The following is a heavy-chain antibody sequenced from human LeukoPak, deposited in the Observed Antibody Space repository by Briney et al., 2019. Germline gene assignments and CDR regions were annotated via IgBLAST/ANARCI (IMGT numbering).Heavy chain of an antibody. CDR1: GFTFNSYN. CDR3: ARDSNDNCYVY. J-gene: IGHJ4*02. Sequence: GGSLRLSCGASGFTFNSYNMNWVRQAPGKGLEWVSYVSSSSSIIYYTDSVKGRFTVSRDNAKNSLYLQMNSLRAEDTAVYYCARDSNDNCYVYWGQGTLVTVSS. V-gene: IGHV3-48*01. D-gene: IGHD2-8*01. CDR2: VSSSSSII.